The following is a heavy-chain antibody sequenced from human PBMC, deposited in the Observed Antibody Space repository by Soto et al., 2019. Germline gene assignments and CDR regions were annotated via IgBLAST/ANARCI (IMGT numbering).Heavy chain of an antibody. Sequence: EVQLVESGGGLVQPGGSLRLSCAASGFTFSNYAMNWVRQAPGKGLEWVSYISHKSSATYHADSVKGRFTISRDNAKNSLYLQMNSLRDEDTAVYYCARDPYSSTTVTRMDYWGQGTLVTVSS. V-gene: IGHV3-48*02. J-gene: IGHJ4*02. CDR1: GFTFSNYA. CDR3: ARDPYSSTTVTRMDY. CDR2: ISHKSSAT. D-gene: IGHD4-17*01.